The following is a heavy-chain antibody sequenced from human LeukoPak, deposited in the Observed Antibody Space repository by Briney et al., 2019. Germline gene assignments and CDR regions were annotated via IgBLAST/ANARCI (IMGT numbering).Heavy chain of an antibody. CDR3: AREGWYTAVFYYFDY. CDR1: GGSISSSSYY. J-gene: IGHJ4*02. Sequence: SETLSLTCTVSGGSISSSSYYWGWIRQPPGKGLEWIGSIYYSGSTYYNPSLKSRVTISVDTSKNQFSLKLSSITAADTAVYYCAREGWYTAVFYYFDYWGQGTLVTVSS. CDR2: IYYSGST. V-gene: IGHV4-39*07. D-gene: IGHD6-19*01.